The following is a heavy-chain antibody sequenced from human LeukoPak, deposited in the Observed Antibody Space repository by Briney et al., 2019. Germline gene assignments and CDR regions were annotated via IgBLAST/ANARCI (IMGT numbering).Heavy chain of an antibody. CDR2: ITASGGNT. D-gene: IGHD5-18*01. Sequence: EGSLRLSCAASGFTFSSYAMGWVRQAPGKGLEWVSAITASGGNTYYADSVKGRFTISRDNSKNTLYLQVNSLRAEDTAVYYCAKGNGYSYGRYYFDYWGQGTLVTVSS. CDR3: AKGNGYSYGRYYFDY. V-gene: IGHV3-23*01. CDR1: GFTFSSYA. J-gene: IGHJ4*02.